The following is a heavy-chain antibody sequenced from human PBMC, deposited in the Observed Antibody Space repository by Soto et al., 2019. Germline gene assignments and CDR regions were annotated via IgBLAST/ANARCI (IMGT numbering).Heavy chain of an antibody. V-gene: IGHV4-34*01. CDR2: INHSGST. CDR3: ASILWFGELLGY. D-gene: IGHD3-10*01. Sequence: PSETLSLTCAVYGGSFSGYYWSWIRQPPGKGLEWIGEINHSGSTNYNPSLKSRVTISVDTSKNQFSLKLSSVTAADTAVYYCASILWFGELLGYWGQGTLVTVSS. J-gene: IGHJ4*02. CDR1: GGSFSGYY.